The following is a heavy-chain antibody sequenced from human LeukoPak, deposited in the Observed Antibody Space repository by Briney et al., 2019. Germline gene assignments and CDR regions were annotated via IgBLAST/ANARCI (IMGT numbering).Heavy chain of an antibody. CDR1: GFTFTTYA. CDR2: ISGSGDST. CDR3: AKAHYIHFLDY. J-gene: IGHJ4*02. D-gene: IGHD2/OR15-2a*01. V-gene: IGHV3-23*01. Sequence: GGSLRLSCAASGFTFTTYAMSWVRQAPGKGLEWVSAISGSGDSTYYADSVKGRFTTSRDNSKNTLYLQVNSLRAEDTAVYYCAKAHYIHFLDYWGQGTLVTVSS.